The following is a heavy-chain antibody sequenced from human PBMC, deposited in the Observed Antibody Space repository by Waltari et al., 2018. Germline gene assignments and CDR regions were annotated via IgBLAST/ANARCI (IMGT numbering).Heavy chain of an antibody. J-gene: IGHJ5*02. V-gene: IGHV4-39*01. Sequence: QLQLQESGPGLVKPSETLSLTCTVSGGSISSSSYYWGWIRQPPGKGLEWIGSIYYSGSTYYNPSLKSRVTISVDTSKNQFSLKLSSVTAADTAVYYCARHGGEQQLVHNWFDPWGQGTLVTVSS. CDR2: IYYSGST. D-gene: IGHD6-13*01. CDR3: ARHGGEQQLVHNWFDP. CDR1: GGSISSSSYY.